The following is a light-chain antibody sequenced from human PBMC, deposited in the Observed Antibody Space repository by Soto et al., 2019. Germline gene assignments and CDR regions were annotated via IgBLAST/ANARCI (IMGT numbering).Light chain of an antibody. V-gene: IGLV2-8*01. CDR2: EVS. J-gene: IGLJ1*01. Sequence: QSALTQPPSASGSPGQSVTISCTGTNSDVGAYNYVSWYQQHPGKAPKLMISEVSKRPSGVPDRFSGSKSGNTASLTVSGLQAEDEADYYCSSYAGTNHPYVFGTGTRSPS. CDR1: NSDVGAYNY. CDR3: SSYAGTNHPYV.